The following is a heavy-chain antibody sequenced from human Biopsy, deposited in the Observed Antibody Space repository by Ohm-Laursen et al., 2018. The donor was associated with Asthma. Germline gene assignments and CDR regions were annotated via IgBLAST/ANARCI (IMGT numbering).Heavy chain of an antibody. CDR1: GDSITSGGCC. V-gene: IGHV4-61*05. D-gene: IGHD6-19*01. CDR3: AKIYDRLVLYGMDV. Sequence: SDTLSLTCTVSGDSITSGGCCWNWIRQTPGKGLEWIGEIYHSGPTNYNPSLKSRATISVDKSKNQFSLKLTSVTAADTAVYYCAKIYDRLVLYGMDVWGQGTTVTVSS. J-gene: IGHJ6*02. CDR2: IYHSGPT.